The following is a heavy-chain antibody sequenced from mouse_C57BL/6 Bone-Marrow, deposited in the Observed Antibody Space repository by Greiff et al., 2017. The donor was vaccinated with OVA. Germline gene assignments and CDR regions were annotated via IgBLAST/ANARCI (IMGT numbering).Heavy chain of an antibody. D-gene: IGHD1-2*01. J-gene: IGHJ2*01. CDR3: ARDYGLVDY. V-gene: IGHV1-42*01. CDR2: INPSTGGT. CDR1: GYSFTGYY. Sequence: VQLQQSGPELVKPGASVKISCKASGYSFTGYYMNWVKQSPEKSLEWIGEINPSTGGTTYNQKFKAKATLTVDKSSSTAYMQLKSLTSEDSAVYYCARDYGLVDYWGQGTTLTVSS.